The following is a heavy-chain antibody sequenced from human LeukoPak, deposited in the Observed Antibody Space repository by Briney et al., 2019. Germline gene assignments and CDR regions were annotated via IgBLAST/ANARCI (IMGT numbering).Heavy chain of an antibody. J-gene: IGHJ6*03. CDR2: INHSGST. V-gene: IGHV4-34*01. CDR3: ARVRTYYDFWSGSAGGLYYMDV. CDR1: GGSFSGYY. D-gene: IGHD3-3*01. Sequence: KPSETLSLTCAVYGGSFSGYYWSWIRQPPGKGLECIGEINHSGSTNYNPSLKSRVTISVDTSKNQFSLKLSSVTAADTAVYYCARVRTYYDFWSGSAGGLYYMDVWGKGTTVTVSS.